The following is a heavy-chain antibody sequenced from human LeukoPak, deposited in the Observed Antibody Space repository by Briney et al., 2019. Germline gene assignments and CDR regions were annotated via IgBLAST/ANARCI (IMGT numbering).Heavy chain of an antibody. V-gene: IGHV4-59*01. Sequence: SETLSLTCTVSGGSISSYYWSWIRQPPGEGLEWIGYVYYSGSTNYNPSLKSRVTISVDTSENQFSLKLNSVTAADTAVYYCARGFSGYYSFDYWGQGTLVTVSS. CDR2: VYYSGST. D-gene: IGHD3-22*01. CDR1: GGSISSYY. J-gene: IGHJ4*02. CDR3: ARGFSGYYSFDY.